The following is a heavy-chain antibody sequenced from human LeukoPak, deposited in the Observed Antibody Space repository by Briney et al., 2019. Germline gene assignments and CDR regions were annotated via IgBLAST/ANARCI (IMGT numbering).Heavy chain of an antibody. J-gene: IGHJ4*02. CDR2: ISGRSSYM. CDR3: ARGPYDLWSGYEFYFDY. CDR1: GFTFSTYS. D-gene: IGHD3-3*01. V-gene: IGHV3-21*01. Sequence: PGGSLRLSCAASGFTFSTYSMNWVRQAPGKGLEWVSSISGRSSYMYYADSVKGRFTISRDSAKNSLYLQMNSLRAEDTAVYYCARGPYDLWSGYEFYFDYWGQGTLVTVSS.